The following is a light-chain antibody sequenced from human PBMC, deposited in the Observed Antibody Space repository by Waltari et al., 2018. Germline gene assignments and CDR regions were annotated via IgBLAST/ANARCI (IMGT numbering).Light chain of an antibody. CDR1: RILCSSNNRNC. Sequence: DIVMTQSPDSLAVSLGGRPTINCKSTRILCSSNNRNCLAWYQQKPGQPPKLLAYWACTRESGVPNRFSASGSGTDFTLTISSLQAEDVAVYYCQQYSNTPRTFGGGTRVEIK. J-gene: IGKJ4*01. CDR2: WAC. CDR3: QQYSNTPRT. V-gene: IGKV4-1*01.